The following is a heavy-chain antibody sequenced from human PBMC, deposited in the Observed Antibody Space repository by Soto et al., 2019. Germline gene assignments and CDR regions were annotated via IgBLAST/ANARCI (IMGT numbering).Heavy chain of an antibody. Sequence: QVQLQESGPGLLKASGTLSPTCTVSVGSPTSDYWSWIRQPQGKGLEWLGYIFHSLGAKYHPSLGSRGTISLDTSKNQLSLSLRSVTAADTAIYFCVRDLNGSGDYWGQGTLVTVSS. J-gene: IGHJ4*02. D-gene: IGHD3-10*01. CDR2: IFHSLGA. CDR1: VGSPTSDY. V-gene: IGHV4-59*01. CDR3: VRDLNGSGDY.